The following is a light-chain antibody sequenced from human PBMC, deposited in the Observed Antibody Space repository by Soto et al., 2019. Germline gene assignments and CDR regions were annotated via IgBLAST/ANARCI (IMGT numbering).Light chain of an antibody. CDR3: SSYTRSITLV. J-gene: IGLJ2*01. V-gene: IGLV2-14*03. Sequence: QSVLTQAASVSGSPGQSITISCTGTSSDVGAYNYVSWYQQHPGKAPQLMIYDVSKRPSGVSNRFSGSKSGNTASLTISGLQAEDEADYYCSSYTRSITLVFGGGTKLTVL. CDR1: SSDVGAYNY. CDR2: DVS.